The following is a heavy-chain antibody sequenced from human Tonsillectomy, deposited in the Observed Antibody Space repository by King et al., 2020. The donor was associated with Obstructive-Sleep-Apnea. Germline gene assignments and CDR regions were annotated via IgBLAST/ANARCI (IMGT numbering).Heavy chain of an antibody. CDR1: GYSFTSYW. CDR2: IDPSDSYT. Sequence: VQLVQSGAEVKKPGESLRISCKGSGYSFTSYWISWVRQMPGKGLEWMGRIDPSDSYTNYSPSFQGHVTISADKSISTAYLQWSSLKASDTAMDYCAIKDYYASSGYAPRGWFDPWGQGTLVTVSS. D-gene: IGHD3-22*01. V-gene: IGHV5-10-1*01. J-gene: IGHJ5*02. CDR3: AIKDYYASSGYAPRGWFDP.